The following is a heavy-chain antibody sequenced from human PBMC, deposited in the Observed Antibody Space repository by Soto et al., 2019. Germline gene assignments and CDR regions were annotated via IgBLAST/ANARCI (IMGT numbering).Heavy chain of an antibody. J-gene: IGHJ3*02. CDR3: ANPESASFGAFDI. D-gene: IGHD3-10*01. CDR1: GFTFSSYA. CDR2: ISGSGGST. V-gene: IGHV3-23*01. Sequence: EVQLLESGGGLVQPGGSLRLSCAASGFTFSSYAMSWVRQAPGKGLEWVSLISGSGGSTYYADSVKGRFTISRDNSKNTLYLQMNSLRAEDTAVYYCANPESASFGAFDIWGQGTMVTVSS.